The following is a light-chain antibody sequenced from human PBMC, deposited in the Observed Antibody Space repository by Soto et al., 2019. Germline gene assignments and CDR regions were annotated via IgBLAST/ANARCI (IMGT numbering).Light chain of an antibody. Sequence: DIQMTQSPSSLSASVGDRITITCRASQNVGIYLSWYQQRSGKAPKLLIYAASNLQSGVSSRFSGSGSGTDFTLTISCLHPDDFATYYCQHYSSVWAFGQGTKVDI. CDR1: QNVGIY. J-gene: IGKJ1*01. CDR2: AAS. V-gene: IGKV1-39*01. CDR3: QHYSSVWA.